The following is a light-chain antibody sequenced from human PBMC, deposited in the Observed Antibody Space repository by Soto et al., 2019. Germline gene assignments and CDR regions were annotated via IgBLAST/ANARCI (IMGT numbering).Light chain of an antibody. Sequence: DIQMTQSPSTLSASVGDRVTITCRASQSISTWLAWYQQKAGKAPNLLIYKASRLESGVPSRFSGSGSEPAFTLPIRGLQPGDSATYYCQQYNSYSPTFGQGTKVDIK. J-gene: IGKJ1*01. CDR3: QQYNSYSPT. V-gene: IGKV1-5*03. CDR2: KAS. CDR1: QSISTW.